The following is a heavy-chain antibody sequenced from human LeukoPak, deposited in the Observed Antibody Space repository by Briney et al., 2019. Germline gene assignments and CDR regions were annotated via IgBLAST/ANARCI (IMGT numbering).Heavy chain of an antibody. CDR1: GGSFSGYY. CDR3: ARHPPRWIRFLESSPDY. J-gene: IGHJ4*02. CDR2: IYYSGST. Sequence: SETLSLTCAVYGGSFSGYYWSWIRQPPGKGLEWIGSIYYSGSTYYNPSLKSRVTISVDTSKNQFSLKLSSVTAADTAVYYCARHPPRWIRFLESSPDYWGQGTLVTVSS. D-gene: IGHD3-3*01. V-gene: IGHV4-34*01.